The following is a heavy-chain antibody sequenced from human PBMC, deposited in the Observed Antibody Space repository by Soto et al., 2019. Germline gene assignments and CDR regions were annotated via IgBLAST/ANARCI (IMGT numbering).Heavy chain of an antibody. J-gene: IGHJ6*02. CDR3: ASYAIAVAGIRVVLVTDYYYYGMDV. CDR1: GFTFSSYA. V-gene: IGHV3-30-3*01. Sequence: QVQLVESGGGVVQPGRSLRLSCAASGFTFSSYAMHWVRQAPGKGLEWVAVISYDASNKYYADSVKGRFTISRDNSKNTLYLQMNSLRAEATAVYYCASYAIAVAGIRVVLVTDYYYYGMDVWGQGTTVTVSS. D-gene: IGHD6-19*01. CDR2: ISYDASNK.